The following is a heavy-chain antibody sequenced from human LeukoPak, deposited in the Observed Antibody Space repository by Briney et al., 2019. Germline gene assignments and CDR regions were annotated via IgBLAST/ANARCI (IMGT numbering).Heavy chain of an antibody. CDR2: IKQDGSEK. J-gene: IGHJ4*02. CDR3: ARDYYDYVWGSYRRFDY. Sequence: GSLRLSCAASGFTFSSYWMSWVRQAPGKGLEWVVNIKQDGSEKYYVDSVKGRFTISRDNAKNSLYLQMNSLRAEDTAVYYCARDYYDYVWGSYRRFDYWGQGTLVTVSS. V-gene: IGHV3-7*01. CDR1: GFTFSSYW. D-gene: IGHD3-16*02.